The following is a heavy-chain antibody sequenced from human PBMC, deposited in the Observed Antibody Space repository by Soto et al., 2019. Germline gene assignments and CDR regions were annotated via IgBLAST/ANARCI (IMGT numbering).Heavy chain of an antibody. CDR1: GGSISRYY. J-gene: IGHJ3*02. Sequence: SETLSLTCTVSGGSISRYYWSWIRQPPGKGLEWIGYIYYSGSTNYNPSLKSRVTISVDTSKDQFSLKLSSVTAADTAVYYCASKLGYCSGGSCPGTFDIWGQGTMVTVSS. V-gene: IGHV4-59*01. CDR3: ASKLGYCSGGSCPGTFDI. D-gene: IGHD2-15*01. CDR2: IYYSGST.